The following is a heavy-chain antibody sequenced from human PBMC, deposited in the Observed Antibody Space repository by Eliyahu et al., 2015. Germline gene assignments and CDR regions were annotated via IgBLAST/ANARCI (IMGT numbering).Heavy chain of an antibody. V-gene: IGHV4-38-2*02. CDR2: TYESGST. D-gene: IGHD3-3*01. CDR3: ARSGVVITL. CDR1: GYSISSXYY. Sequence: QVQLQESGPGLVKPSETLSXTCTXSGYSISSXYYWGWIRQPPGKGLEWIGSTYESGSTYYNPSLKSRVTISVDTSKNQFSLKLSSVTAADTAVYYCARSGVVITLWGQGTLVTVSS. J-gene: IGHJ4*02.